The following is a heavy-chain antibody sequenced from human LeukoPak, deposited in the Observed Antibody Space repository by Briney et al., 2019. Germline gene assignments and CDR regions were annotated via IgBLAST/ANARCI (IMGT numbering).Heavy chain of an antibody. D-gene: IGHD4-17*01. CDR3: VTYGDYVGDSYDI. V-gene: IGHV3-64D*06. CDR2: ITSNGGSA. J-gene: IGHJ3*02. CDR1: GFPFSNYA. Sequence: GGSLRLSCSASGFPFSNYAMHWVRLAPGKGLEYVSAITSNGGSAYYADHVKGRFTISRDNSNNMLYLQMSSLRIDDTATCYCVTYGDYVGDSYDIWGRGTMVTVSS.